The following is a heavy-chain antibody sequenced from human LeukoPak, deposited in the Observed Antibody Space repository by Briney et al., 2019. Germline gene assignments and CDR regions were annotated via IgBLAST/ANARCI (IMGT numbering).Heavy chain of an antibody. V-gene: IGHV5-51*01. D-gene: IGHD6-19*01. CDR2: IYPGDSDP. Sequence: GESLKISCKGSGYSFTDYWIGGVGPMPGKGLEGMGIIYPGDSDPRYRPSFRGQVTISVDKSISTVYLQWSSLKASDTAMYYCARFYSSGWPNFFEYWGQGTLVTVSS. CDR1: GYSFTDYW. CDR3: ARFYSSGWPNFFEY. J-gene: IGHJ4*02.